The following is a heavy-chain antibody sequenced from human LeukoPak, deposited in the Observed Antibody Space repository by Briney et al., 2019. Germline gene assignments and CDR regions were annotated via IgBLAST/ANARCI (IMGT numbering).Heavy chain of an antibody. CDR1: GGGFSGYY. D-gene: IGHD5-24*01. J-gene: IGHJ4*02. CDR3: ARGGRDGYNYG. CDR2: INHSGST. Sequence: SETLSLTFAVYGGGFSGYYWSWIRQPPGKGLEWIGEINHSGSTNYNPSLKSRVTISVDTSKNQFSLKLSSVTAADTAVYYCARGGRDGYNYGWGQGTLVTVSS. V-gene: IGHV4-34*01.